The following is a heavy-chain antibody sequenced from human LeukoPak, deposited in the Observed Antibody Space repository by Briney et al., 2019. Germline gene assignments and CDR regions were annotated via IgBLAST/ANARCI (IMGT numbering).Heavy chain of an antibody. V-gene: IGHV4-4*07. D-gene: IGHD3-22*01. CDR1: GGSISSYY. Sequence: SKTLSLTCTVSGGSISSYYWSWIRQPAGKGLEWIGRIYTSGSTNYTPSLKSRVTMSVDTSKNQFSLKLSSVTAAETAVYYCARVSDSSGYYYPYYFDCWGQGTLVTVSS. CDR3: ARVSDSSGYYYPYYFDC. CDR2: IYTSGST. J-gene: IGHJ4*02.